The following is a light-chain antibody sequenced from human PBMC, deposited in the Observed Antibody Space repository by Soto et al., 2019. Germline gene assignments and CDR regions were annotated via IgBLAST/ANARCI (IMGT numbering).Light chain of an antibody. CDR2: NNN. V-gene: IGLV1-44*01. J-gene: IGLJ3*02. CDR3: SVLEDSMDGGV. CDR1: SSNIGSHV. Sequence: QSVLTQPPSASGTPGQRVTISCSGSSSNIGSHVVYWYQQLAGTAPKLLMYNNNQRPSGVPDRFSGSKSGTSASLAISGLQYEDDADYYCSVLEDSMDGGVFGGGTKLTVL.